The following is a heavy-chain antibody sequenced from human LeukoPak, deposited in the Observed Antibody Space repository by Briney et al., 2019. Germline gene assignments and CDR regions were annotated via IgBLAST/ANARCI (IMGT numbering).Heavy chain of an antibody. V-gene: IGHV1-8*02. CDR2: MNPNSGNS. CDR1: GYTFTTYN. CDR3: ARAYTAIILDY. D-gene: IGHD5-18*01. Sequence: ASVKVSCKASGYTFTTYNINWVRQAPGQGLEWMGWMNPNSGNSGYAQKFQGRVTMTRNTSISTAYMELSSLRSEDTAVYYCARAYTAIILDYWGQGTLVTVSA. J-gene: IGHJ4*02.